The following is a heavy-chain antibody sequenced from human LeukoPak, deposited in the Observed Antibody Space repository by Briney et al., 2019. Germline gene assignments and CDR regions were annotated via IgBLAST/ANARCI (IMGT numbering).Heavy chain of an antibody. D-gene: IGHD1-26*01. CDR3: TRVSGSYSYYYYYGMDV. J-gene: IGHJ6*02. Sequence: GGSLRLSCTASGFTFGDYAMSWVRQAPGKGLEWVGFIRSKAYGGTTEYAASVKGRFTISGDDSKSIAYLQMNSLKTEDTAVYYCTRVSGSYSYYYYYGMDVWGQGTTVTVSS. V-gene: IGHV3-49*04. CDR2: IRSKAYGGTT. CDR1: GFTFGDYA.